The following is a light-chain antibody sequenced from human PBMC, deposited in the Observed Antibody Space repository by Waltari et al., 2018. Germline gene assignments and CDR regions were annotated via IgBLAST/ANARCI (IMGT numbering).Light chain of an antibody. Sequence: QNVVTQTPSLSVSPGRPVTLTCGLSIGSLSSNHYPSWYTQTTVHTPRTLIYTINTRSCGVPDLFSGSILGNKAALTITGAQAEDESDYYCVLYMGFGISVFGGGTKLTVL. CDR3: VLYMGFGISV. CDR1: IGSLSSNHY. V-gene: IGLV8-61*01. CDR2: TIN. J-gene: IGLJ3*02.